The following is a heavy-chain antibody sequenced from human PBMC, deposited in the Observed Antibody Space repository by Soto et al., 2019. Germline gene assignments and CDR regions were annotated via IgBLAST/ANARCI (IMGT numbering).Heavy chain of an antibody. Sequence: GGSLRLSCAASGFTFSSYGMHWVRQAPGKWLEWVAVISYDGSNKYYADSVKGRFTISRDNSKNTLYMQMNSLRAEDTAVYYCAKAYSGYDSEAFDIWGEGTMVTDSS. CDR2: ISYDGSNK. CDR3: AKAYSGYDSEAFDI. V-gene: IGHV3-30*18. D-gene: IGHD5-12*01. J-gene: IGHJ3*02. CDR1: GFTFSSYG.